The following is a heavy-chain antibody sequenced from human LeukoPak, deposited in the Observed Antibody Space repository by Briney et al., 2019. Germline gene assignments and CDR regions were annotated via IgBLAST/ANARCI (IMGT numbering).Heavy chain of an antibody. D-gene: IGHD6-13*01. V-gene: IGHV4-59*01. J-gene: IGHJ5*02. CDR3: ARGVAAPDTGGLSWFDP. CDR1: GGSIGSYY. Sequence: SETLSLTCTVSGGSIGSYYSSWIRQPPGKALEWIGYIYSSGSTNYIPSLKCRVTISLDASKNQFSLKLSFVTAADSAVYYCARGVAAPDTGGLSWFDPWGQGTLVSVSS. CDR2: IYSSGST.